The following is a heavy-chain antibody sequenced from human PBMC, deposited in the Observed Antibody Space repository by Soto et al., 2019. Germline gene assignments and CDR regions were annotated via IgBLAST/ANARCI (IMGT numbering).Heavy chain of an antibody. CDR1: GFTFSSYW. J-gene: IGHJ4*02. Sequence: EVQLVESGGGLVQPGGSLRLSCAASGFTFSSYWMHWVRQAPGKGLVWVSRINSDGSSTYYADSVKGRFTISRENAKNTLYLQMNSLTGEDTVVYYCARHLAGKRDYWGQGTLVTVSS. CDR3: ARHLAGKRDY. D-gene: IGHD3-3*02. V-gene: IGHV3-74*01. CDR2: INSDGSST.